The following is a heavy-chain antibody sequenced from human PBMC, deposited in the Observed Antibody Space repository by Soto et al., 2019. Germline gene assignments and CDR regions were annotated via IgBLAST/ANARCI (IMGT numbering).Heavy chain of an antibody. CDR1: GYTFTGYF. CDR2: INAGDGNT. V-gene: IGHV1-3*01. J-gene: IGHJ4*02. D-gene: IGHD1-20*01. Sequence: ASVKVSCKASGYTFTGYFVHWVRQAPGQRLEWMGWINAGDGNTKYAQKFQGRVTITRDTSATTASMELSSLRSEDTAVYYCAREHDPGSIKYFFDYWGQGTLVTVSS. CDR3: AREHDPGSIKYFFDY.